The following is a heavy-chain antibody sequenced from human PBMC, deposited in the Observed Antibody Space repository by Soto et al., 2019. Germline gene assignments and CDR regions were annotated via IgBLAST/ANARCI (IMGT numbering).Heavy chain of an antibody. CDR2: IIPIFGTA. CDR1: GGTFSSYA. Sequence: SVKVSCKASGGTFSSYAISWVRQAPGQGLEWMGGIIPIFGTANYAQKFQGRVTITADESTSTAYMELSSLRSEDTAVYYCARVRSDYGDKRASYYFDYWGQGTLVTVSS. V-gene: IGHV1-69*13. J-gene: IGHJ4*02. CDR3: ARVRSDYGDKRASYYFDY. D-gene: IGHD4-17*01.